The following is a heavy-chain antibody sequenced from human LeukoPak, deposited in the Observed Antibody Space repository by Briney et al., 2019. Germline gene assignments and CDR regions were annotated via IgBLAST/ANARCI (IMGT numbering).Heavy chain of an antibody. CDR2: VFDSGGT. D-gene: IGHD6-13*01. CDR1: GGSISNYW. V-gene: IGHV4-59*01. CDR3: ARGYSSSWNYFDY. J-gene: IGHJ4*02. Sequence: PSETLSLTCTVSGGSISNYWWSWIRQPPGKGLEWIGYVFDSGGTNYNPSLKSRVTISVDTSKKQYSLKLSSVTAADTAVYYCARGYSSSWNYFDYWGQGTLVTVSS.